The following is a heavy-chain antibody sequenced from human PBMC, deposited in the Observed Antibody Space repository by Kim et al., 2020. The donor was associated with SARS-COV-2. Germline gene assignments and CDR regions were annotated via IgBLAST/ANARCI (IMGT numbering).Heavy chain of an antibody. D-gene: IGHD6-13*01. CDR2: ISGSGCST. Sequence: GGSLRLSCAASGFTFSSYAMSWVRQAPGKGLEWVSAISGSGCSTYYADSVKGRFTISRDNSKNTLYLQMNSLRAEDTAVYYCAKSSGYSSSGNWFDPWGQGTLVIVSS. CDR1: GFTFSSYA. J-gene: IGHJ5*02. V-gene: IGHV3-23*01. CDR3: AKSSGYSSSGNWFDP.